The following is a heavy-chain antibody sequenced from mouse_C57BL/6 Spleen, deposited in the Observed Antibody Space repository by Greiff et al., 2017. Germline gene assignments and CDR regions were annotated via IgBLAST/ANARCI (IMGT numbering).Heavy chain of an antibody. D-gene: IGHD1-1*01. Sequence: QVQLQQPGAELVKPGASVKLSCKASGYTFTSYWMQWVKQRPGQGLEWIGEIDPSDSYTNYNQKFKGKATLTVDTSSSTAYMQLSSLTSEDSAVYYCARSVFTTVVATRYFDVWGTGTTVTVSS. CDR1: GYTFTSYW. CDR2: IDPSDSYT. V-gene: IGHV1-50*01. J-gene: IGHJ1*03. CDR3: ARSVFTTVVATRYFDV.